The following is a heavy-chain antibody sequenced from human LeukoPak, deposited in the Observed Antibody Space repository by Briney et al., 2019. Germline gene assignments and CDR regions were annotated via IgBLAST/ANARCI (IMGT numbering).Heavy chain of an antibody. CDR1: GGSISSGGHY. D-gene: IGHD3-3*01. J-gene: IGHJ6*03. Sequence: SQTLSLTCTVSGGSISSGGHYWSWIRQPPGKGLEWIGYIYYSGSTNYNPSLKSRVTISVDTSKNQFSLKLSSVTAADTAVYYCARTYDPYYYYYMDVWGKGTTVTVSS. CDR2: IYYSGST. CDR3: ARTYDPYYYYYMDV. V-gene: IGHV4-61*08.